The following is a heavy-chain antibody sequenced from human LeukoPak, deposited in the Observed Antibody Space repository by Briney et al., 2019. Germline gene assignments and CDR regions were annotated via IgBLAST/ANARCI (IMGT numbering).Heavy chain of an antibody. CDR2: IYYSGSA. J-gene: IGHJ4*02. CDR1: GGSFSGYY. D-gene: IGHD3-10*01. V-gene: IGHV4-31*11. Sequence: SETLSLTCAVYGGSFSGYYWSWIRQHPGKGLEWIGYIYYSGSAYYNPSLKSRVTISVDTSENQFSLKLSSVTAADTAVYYCARVNYGSATKEDYWGQGTLVTVSS. CDR3: ARVNYGSATKEDY.